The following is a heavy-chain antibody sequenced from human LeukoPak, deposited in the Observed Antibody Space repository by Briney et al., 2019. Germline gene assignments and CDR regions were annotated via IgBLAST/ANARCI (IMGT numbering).Heavy chain of an antibody. Sequence: PGGSLRLSCAASGFTFSNFGIHWVRQAPGKGLEWVAFISYDGSNKYYADSVKGRFTISSDNSKNTLYLQMNSLRAEDTAVYYCAKDRSTDMLYFDYWGQGTLVTVSS. J-gene: IGHJ4*02. CDR1: GFTFSNFG. CDR3: AKDRSTDMLYFDY. D-gene: IGHD2-8*01. CDR2: ISYDGSNK. V-gene: IGHV3-30*18.